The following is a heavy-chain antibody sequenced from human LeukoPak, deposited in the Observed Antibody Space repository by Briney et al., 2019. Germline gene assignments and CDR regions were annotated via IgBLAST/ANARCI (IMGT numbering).Heavy chain of an antibody. V-gene: IGHV3-74*01. CDR3: ARDVRYSPDY. CDR1: GFTFSRYW. Sequence: PGGSLRLSCAASGFTFSRYWMHWVRQAPGKGLVWVSLITSDGGSTSYADSVRGRFTISRDNAKNTLHLQMNSLRAEDTAVYYCARDVRYSPDYWGRGTLVTVSS. D-gene: IGHD6-13*01. J-gene: IGHJ4*02. CDR2: ITSDGGST.